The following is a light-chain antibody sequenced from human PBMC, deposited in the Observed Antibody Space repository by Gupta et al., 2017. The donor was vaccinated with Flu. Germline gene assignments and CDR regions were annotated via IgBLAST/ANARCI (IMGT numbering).Light chain of an antibody. J-gene: IGLJ3*02. CDR1: SSNIGSNY. CDR3: AAWDNSLSGWV. V-gene: IGLV1-47*02. Sequence: QSVLAQPPSASGTPGQRVTISCSGSSSNIGSNYVYWYQQLPGTAPNLLIYFNSHRPSGVPDRFSGSKSGTSASLAISGLQSGDEADYYCAAWDNSLSGWVFGGGTKVTVL. CDR2: FNS.